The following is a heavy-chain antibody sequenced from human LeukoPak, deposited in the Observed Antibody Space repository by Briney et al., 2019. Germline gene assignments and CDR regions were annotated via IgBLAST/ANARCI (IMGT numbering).Heavy chain of an antibody. D-gene: IGHD5-18*01. CDR2: VSSSSSTI. J-gene: IGHJ4*02. CDR3: ARRLSGVTGYSYGRGIDY. CDR1: GFTFSSYS. V-gene: IGHV3-48*04. Sequence: GGSLRLSCAASGFTFSSYSMNWVRQAPGKGLEWVSYVSSSSSTIYYADSVKGRFTISRDNAKNSVYLQMSSLRAEDTAVYYCARRLSGVTGYSYGRGIDYWGQGTLVTVSS.